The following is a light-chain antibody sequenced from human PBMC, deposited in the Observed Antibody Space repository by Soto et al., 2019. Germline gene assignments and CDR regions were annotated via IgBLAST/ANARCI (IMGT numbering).Light chain of an antibody. CDR1: SSNIGNNY. CDR3: GTWDSSLSASVV. CDR2: DNN. J-gene: IGLJ2*01. V-gene: IGLV1-51*01. Sequence: QSVLTQPPSVSAAPGQKVTISCSGSSSNIGNNYVSWYQQLPGTAPKLLIYDNNKRPSGIPDRFSGSKSGTSATLGITGLQTGDEADYYCGTWDSSLSASVVFGGGTKDTVL.